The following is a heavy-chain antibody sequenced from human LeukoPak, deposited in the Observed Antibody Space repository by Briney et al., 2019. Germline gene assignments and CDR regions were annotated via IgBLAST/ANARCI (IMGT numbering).Heavy chain of an antibody. CDR2: ISSSGSTI. D-gene: IGHD3-10*01. Sequence: PGGSLRLSCAASGFTFSDYCMSWIRQAPGKGLEWVSYISSSGSTIYYADSVKGRFTISRDNAKNSLYLQMNSLRAEDTAVYYCARVEDYYGSGSHIDYWGQGTLVTVSS. V-gene: IGHV3-11*04. CDR3: ARVEDYYGSGSHIDY. J-gene: IGHJ4*02. CDR1: GFTFSDYC.